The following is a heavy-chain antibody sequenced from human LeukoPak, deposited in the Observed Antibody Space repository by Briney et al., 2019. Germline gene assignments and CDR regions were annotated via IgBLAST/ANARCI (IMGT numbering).Heavy chain of an antibody. CDR3: ARSVEHWNGFDY. D-gene: IGHD1-1*01. Sequence: SETLTLTCTVSGGSISSYYWSWIRQPPGKGLEWIGYIYYSGSTNYNPSLKSRVTISVDTSKNQFSLKLSSVTAADTAVYYCARSVEHWNGFDYWGQGTLVTVSS. J-gene: IGHJ4*02. CDR2: IYYSGST. V-gene: IGHV4-59*01. CDR1: GGSISSYY.